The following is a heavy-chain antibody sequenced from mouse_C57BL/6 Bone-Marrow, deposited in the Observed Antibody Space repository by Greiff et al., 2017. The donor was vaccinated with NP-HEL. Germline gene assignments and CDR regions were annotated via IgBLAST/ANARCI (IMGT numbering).Heavy chain of an antibody. Sequence: QVQLQQSGAELVMPGASVKLSCKASGYTFTSYWMHWVKQRPGQGLEWIGEIDPSDSYTNYNQKFKGKSTLTVDKSSSTAYMQLSSLTSEDSAVYYCARFEGYSNYDYWGQGTTLTVSS. CDR3: ARFEGYSNYDY. J-gene: IGHJ2*01. CDR1: GYTFTSYW. D-gene: IGHD2-5*01. CDR2: IDPSDSYT. V-gene: IGHV1-69*01.